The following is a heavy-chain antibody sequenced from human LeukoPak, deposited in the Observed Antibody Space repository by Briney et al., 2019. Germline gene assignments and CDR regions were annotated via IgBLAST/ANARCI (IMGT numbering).Heavy chain of an antibody. Sequence: SLRLSCAASGFTFDDYAMHWVRQAPGKGLEWVSGISWNSGSIGYADSVKGRFTISRDNAKNSLYLQMNSLRAEDTALYYCAKELRYCSGGSCSTAFDYWGQGTLATVSS. CDR3: AKELRYCSGGSCSTAFDY. V-gene: IGHV3-9*01. J-gene: IGHJ4*02. CDR1: GFTFDDYA. D-gene: IGHD2-15*01. CDR2: ISWNSGSI.